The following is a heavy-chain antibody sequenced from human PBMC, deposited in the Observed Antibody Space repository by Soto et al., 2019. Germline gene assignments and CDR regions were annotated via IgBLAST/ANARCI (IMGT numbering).Heavy chain of an antibody. CDR3: ARDLGTGTDF. CDR2: IYHSGAT. Sequence: QVQLQESGPGLVKPSGTLSLTRAVSGDSISSSNWWSWVRQAPGKGLEWIGEIYHSGATTYNPSLKSRANISVDPSKNHFSLKLTSVTAADTAVYFCARDLGTGTDFWGRGTLVTVAS. V-gene: IGHV4-4*02. J-gene: IGHJ4*02. CDR1: GDSISSSNW. D-gene: IGHD1-1*01.